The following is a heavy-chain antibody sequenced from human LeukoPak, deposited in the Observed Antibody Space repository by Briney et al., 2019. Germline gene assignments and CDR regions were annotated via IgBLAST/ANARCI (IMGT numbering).Heavy chain of an antibody. V-gene: IGHV4-34*01. J-gene: IGHJ6*02. CDR1: GGSFSGYY. Sequence: PSETLSLTCAVYGGSFSGYYWSWIRQPPGKGLEWIGEINHSGSTNYNPSLKSRVTISVDTSKNQFSLKLSSVTAADTAVYYCAIVHRVTYCVWYRCYGMDVWGQGTTVTVSS. CDR2: INHSGST. CDR3: AIVHRVTYCVWYRCYGMDV. D-gene: IGHD2-8*01.